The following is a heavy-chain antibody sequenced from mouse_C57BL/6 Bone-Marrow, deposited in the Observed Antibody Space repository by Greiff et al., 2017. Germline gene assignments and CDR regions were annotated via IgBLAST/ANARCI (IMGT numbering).Heavy chain of an antibody. CDR2: IFPGIGST. CDR1: GYPFPGYW. Sequence: QVQLQQSGAELMKPGASVKLSCKAPGYPFPGYWIAWVKQRPGNGLEWIGKIFPGIGSTNYNETFKGKATFTSDTASNTSYMQLSSLTTEDSAIYYCARSWLPRDVYSYFDVWGTGTTVTVSS. V-gene: IGHV1-9*01. D-gene: IGHD2-2*01. J-gene: IGHJ1*03. CDR3: ARSWLPRDVYSYFDV.